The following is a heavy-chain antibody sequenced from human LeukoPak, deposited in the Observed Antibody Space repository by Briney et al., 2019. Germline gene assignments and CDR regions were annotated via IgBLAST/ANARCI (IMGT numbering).Heavy chain of an antibody. Sequence: GGSLRLSCTASGFTFSSYSMNWVRQAPGKGLEWVSSISTSSSYIYYADSVKGRFTISRDNARNSLYLQVNTLRAEDTAVYSCARGADGVSSNSRGWFDPWGQGTLVTVSS. J-gene: IGHJ5*02. D-gene: IGHD2-15*01. CDR2: ISTSSSYI. CDR1: GFTFSSYS. CDR3: ARGADGVSSNSRGWFDP. V-gene: IGHV3-21*01.